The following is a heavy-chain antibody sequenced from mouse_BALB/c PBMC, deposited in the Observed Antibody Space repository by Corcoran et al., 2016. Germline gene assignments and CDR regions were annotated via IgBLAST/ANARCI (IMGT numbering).Heavy chain of an antibody. V-gene: IGHV4-1*02. D-gene: IGHD1-1*01. CDR2: IDPGSTTI. J-gene: IGHJ4*01. CDR1: GFDFGRYW. CDR3: TRPTYGSSSIDC. Sequence: EVRLLESGGGLVQPGGSLKLSCAASGFDFGRYWMSWVRQAPGRGLDWIGEIDPGSTTINFTPSLRDKFIISRDNAKNTVCLQMNNVGSEDTALYYCTRPTYGSSSIDCWGQGTSVTVSS.